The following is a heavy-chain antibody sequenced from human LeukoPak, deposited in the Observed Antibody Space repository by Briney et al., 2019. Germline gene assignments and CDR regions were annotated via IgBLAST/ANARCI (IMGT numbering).Heavy chain of an antibody. Sequence: SETLSLTCTVSGGSISSYYWSWIRQPPGKGLEWIGYIYYSGSTNYNPSLKSRVTISVDTSKSQFSLKLSSVTAADTAVYYCAREAYDSSGYYYWFDPWGQGTLVTVSS. D-gene: IGHD3-22*01. CDR2: IYYSGST. J-gene: IGHJ5*02. CDR3: AREAYDSSGYYYWFDP. V-gene: IGHV4-59*01. CDR1: GGSISSYY.